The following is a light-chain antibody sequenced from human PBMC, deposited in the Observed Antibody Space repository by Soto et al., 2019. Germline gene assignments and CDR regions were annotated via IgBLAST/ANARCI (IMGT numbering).Light chain of an antibody. CDR2: DAS. V-gene: IGKV3-11*01. CDR1: QSVSSY. Sequence: EMGMTQSPASLSVSAGERATLSWRASQSVSSYLAWYQQKPGQTPRLLIYDASNRATGIPARFSGSGSGTDFTLTISSLQPEDFATYYCQQSYSTPRTFGQGTKVDIK. CDR3: QQSYSTPRT. J-gene: IGKJ1*01.